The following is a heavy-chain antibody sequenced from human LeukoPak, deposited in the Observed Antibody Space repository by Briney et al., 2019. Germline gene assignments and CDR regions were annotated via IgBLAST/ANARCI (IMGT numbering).Heavy chain of an antibody. V-gene: IGHV3-23*01. CDR2: ISGSSGST. Sequence: GGSLRLSCTASGFTFSNFGMSWVRQAPGKGLEWVSTISGSSGSTHYADSVKGRFTISRDTSKNMLYLQMTSLRAEDTALYYCAKGSTFGDLNYFDSWGQGALVSVSS. D-gene: IGHD4-17*01. CDR3: AKGSTFGDLNYFDS. CDR1: GFTFSNFG. J-gene: IGHJ4*02.